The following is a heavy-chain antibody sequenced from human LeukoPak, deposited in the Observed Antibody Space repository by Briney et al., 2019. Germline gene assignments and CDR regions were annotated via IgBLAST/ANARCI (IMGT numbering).Heavy chain of an antibody. CDR3: ARDDYYGSGSYAVDV. V-gene: IGHV3-33*08. CDR1: GFTFSSYG. J-gene: IGHJ6*02. Sequence: GRSLRLSCAASGFTFSSYGMHWVRQAPGKGLEWVAVIWYDGSNKYYADSVKGRFTISRDNSKNTLYLQMNSLRAEDAAVYYCARDDYYGSGSYAVDVWGQGTTVTVSS. D-gene: IGHD3-10*01. CDR2: IWYDGSNK.